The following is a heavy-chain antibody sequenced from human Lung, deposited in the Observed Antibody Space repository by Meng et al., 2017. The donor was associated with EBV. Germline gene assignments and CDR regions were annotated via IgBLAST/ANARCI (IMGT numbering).Heavy chain of an antibody. CDR2: IYYSGST. V-gene: IGHV4-31*01. Sequence: VHLQASGPGLVKPSETLSLTCTVSGGSISSGGYYWSWIRQHPGKGLEWIGYIYYSGSTYYNPSLKSLVTISVDTSKNQFSLKLSSVTAADTAVYYCAREWCSGGSCYPDYWGQGTLVTVSS. CDR1: GGSISSGGYY. D-gene: IGHD2-15*01. J-gene: IGHJ4*02. CDR3: AREWCSGGSCYPDY.